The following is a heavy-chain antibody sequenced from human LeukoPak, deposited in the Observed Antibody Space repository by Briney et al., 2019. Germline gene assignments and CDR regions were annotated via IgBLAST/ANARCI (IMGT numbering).Heavy chain of an antibody. J-gene: IGHJ6*02. Sequence: SQTLSRTCSVAGGSISSYFWSWIQQPAGKGLEWIGRIYPSGNTNYNPSLKSRVTMSVDTSKNQFSLELTSVAAADTAIYYCARDVGSSGGYYGMALWGQGTTVTVSS. D-gene: IGHD6-6*01. CDR3: ARDVGSSGGYYGMAL. V-gene: IGHV4-4*07. CDR1: GGSISSYF. CDR2: IYPSGNT.